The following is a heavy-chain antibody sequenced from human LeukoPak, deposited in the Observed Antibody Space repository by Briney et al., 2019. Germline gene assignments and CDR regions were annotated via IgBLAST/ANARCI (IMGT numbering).Heavy chain of an antibody. Sequence: ASVKVSCKASGYTFTGYYMHWVRQAPGQGLEWMGWMNPNSGNTGYAQKFQGRVTMTRNTSISTAYMELSSLRSEDTAVYYCARGFGSSWYGDYWGQGTLVTVSS. CDR1: GYTFTGYY. V-gene: IGHV1-8*02. D-gene: IGHD6-13*01. CDR2: MNPNSGNT. CDR3: ARGFGSSWYGDY. J-gene: IGHJ4*02.